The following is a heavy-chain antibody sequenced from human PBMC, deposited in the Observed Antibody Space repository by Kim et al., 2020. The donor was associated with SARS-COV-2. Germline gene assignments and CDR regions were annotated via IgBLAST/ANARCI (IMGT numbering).Heavy chain of an antibody. J-gene: IGHJ4*02. V-gene: IGHV3-23*01. CDR1: GFTFSSYD. CDR3: ARDAETLDS. Sequence: GGSLRLSCTASGFTFSSYDMNWVRQAPGKGLEWVSRVNTGGTTTYYADSVKGRFTISRDNSKNTLYLQLNSLRAEDTAVYYCARDAETLDSWGQGTLVTVSA. CDR2: VNTGGTTT.